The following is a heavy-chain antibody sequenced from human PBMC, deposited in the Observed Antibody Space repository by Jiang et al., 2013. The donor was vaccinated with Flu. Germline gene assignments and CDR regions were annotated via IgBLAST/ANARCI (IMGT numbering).Heavy chain of an antibody. CDR2: IYYSGST. CDR3: ARDRRYEGAFDI. V-gene: IGHV4-59*01. J-gene: IGHJ3*02. CDR1: GGSISSYY. D-gene: IGHD5-12*01. Sequence: GPGLVKPSETLSLTCTVSGGSISSYYWSWIRQPPGKGLEWIGYIYYSGSTNYNPSLKSRVTISVDTSKNQFSLKLSSVTAADTAVYYCARDRRYEGAFDIWGQGTMVTVSS.